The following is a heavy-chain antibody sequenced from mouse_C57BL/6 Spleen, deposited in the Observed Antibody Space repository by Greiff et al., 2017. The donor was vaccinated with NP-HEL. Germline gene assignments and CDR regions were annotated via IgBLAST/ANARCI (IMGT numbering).Heavy chain of an antibody. CDR3: ARGAY. Sequence: QVQLQQPGAELVKPGASVKLSCKASGCTFTSYWMQWVKQRPGQGLEWIGEIDPSDSYTNYNQKFKGKATLTVDTSSSTAYMQLSSLTSEDSAVYYCARGAYWGQGTTLTVSS. V-gene: IGHV1-50*01. CDR2: IDPSDSYT. CDR1: GCTFTSYW. J-gene: IGHJ2*01.